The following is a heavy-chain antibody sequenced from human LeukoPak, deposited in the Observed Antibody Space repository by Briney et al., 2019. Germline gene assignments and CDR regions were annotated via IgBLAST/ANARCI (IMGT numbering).Heavy chain of an antibody. CDR2: IKQDGGQI. J-gene: IGHJ4*02. V-gene: IGHV3-7*01. CDR3: ARLGARQMLEY. D-gene: IGHD4-17*01. CDR1: EFTFSSYW. Sequence: GGSLRLSCAASEFTFSSYWMSWVRQAPGKGLEWVANIKQDGGQIYYLESVKGRFTVTRDNAKNSLYLQMNSLRAEDTAVYYCARLGARQMLEYWGQGTLVTVSS.